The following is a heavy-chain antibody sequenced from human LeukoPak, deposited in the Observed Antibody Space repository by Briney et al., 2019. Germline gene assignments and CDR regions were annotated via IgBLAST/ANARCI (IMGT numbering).Heavy chain of an antibody. Sequence: GGSLRLSCAASGFTFSSYEMNWVRQAPGKGLEWVSYVSSGDSDIYYADSVKGRFTISRDNAKNSLYLQMNSLRAEDTAVYYCAKGPRTVRFGDRHKGMFDYWGQGTLVTVSS. CDR2: VSSGDSDI. CDR1: GFTFSSYE. J-gene: IGHJ4*02. V-gene: IGHV3-48*03. CDR3: AKGPRTVRFGDRHKGMFDY. D-gene: IGHD3-10*01.